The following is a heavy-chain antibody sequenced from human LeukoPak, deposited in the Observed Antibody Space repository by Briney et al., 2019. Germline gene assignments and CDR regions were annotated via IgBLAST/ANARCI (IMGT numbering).Heavy chain of an antibody. J-gene: IGHJ4*02. CDR1: GFTFSDYY. CDR2: ISSSGSSI. V-gene: IGHV3-11*01. CDR3: AREPYYYDSSGYISDY. D-gene: IGHD3-22*01. Sequence: GGSLRLSCAASGFTFSDYYMSWIRQAPGKGLEWVSYISSSGSSIYYADSVKGRFTISRDNAKNSLYLQMNSLRAEDTAVYYCAREPYYYDSSGYISDYWGQGTLVTVSS.